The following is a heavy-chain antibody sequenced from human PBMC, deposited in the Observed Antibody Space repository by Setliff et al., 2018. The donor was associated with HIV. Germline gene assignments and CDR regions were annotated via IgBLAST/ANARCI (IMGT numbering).Heavy chain of an antibody. CDR2: IYYTGFA. CDR3: AREGRGDPAVATTRIDY. D-gene: IGHD5-12*01. Sequence: SETLSLTCSVSGDSMSSGSYFWGWIRQTPGKGLEWIGNIYYTGFAYYNPSLKSRVTISLDTSKTHFYLNLTSVTDADTAVYFCAREGRGDPAVATTRIDYWGQGTQVTVSS. CDR1: GDSMSSGSYF. J-gene: IGHJ4*02. V-gene: IGHV4-39*02.